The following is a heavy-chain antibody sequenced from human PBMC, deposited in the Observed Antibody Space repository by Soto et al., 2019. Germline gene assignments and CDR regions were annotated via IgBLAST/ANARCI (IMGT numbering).Heavy chain of an antibody. CDR2: IIPIFGTA. D-gene: IGHD2-21*02. CDR3: ARDGQVTLPTETRFDY. CDR1: GGTFSSYA. Sequence: QVQLVQSRAEVKKPGSSVKVSCKACGGTFSSYAISWVRQAPGQGLEWMGGIIPIFGTANYAQKFQGRVTITADECTSTAYMELSSLRSEDTAVYYCARDGQVTLPTETRFDYWGQGTLVTVSS. J-gene: IGHJ4*02. V-gene: IGHV1-69*01.